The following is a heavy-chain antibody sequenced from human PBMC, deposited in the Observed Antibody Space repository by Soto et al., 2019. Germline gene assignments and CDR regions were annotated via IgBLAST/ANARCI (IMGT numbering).Heavy chain of an antibody. CDR1: GFTFSNFW. CDR2: IKPDGSAQ. CDR3: TGERLDNY. D-gene: IGHD4-17*01. Sequence: EVQVVESGGGLVQPGGSLRLSCAASGFTFSNFWMSWVRQAPGKGLEWVANIKPDGSAQYYVDSVKGRFTISRDNARNCLYLQLNSRGVEDAAVYYCTGERLDNYWGQGTLVSVSS. V-gene: IGHV3-7*01. J-gene: IGHJ4*02.